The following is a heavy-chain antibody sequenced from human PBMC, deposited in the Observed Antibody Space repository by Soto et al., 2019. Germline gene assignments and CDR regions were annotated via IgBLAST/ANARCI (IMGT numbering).Heavy chain of an antibody. V-gene: IGHV1-3*01. Sequence: ASVKVSCKASGYTFTIYSMHWVRQAPGQRLEWMGWINAGNGNTKYSQKFQGRVTITRDTSASTAYMELSSLRSEDTAVYYCARESYYYYGLDVWGQGTTVTVSS. CDR1: GYTFTIYS. CDR2: INAGNGNT. J-gene: IGHJ6*02. CDR3: ARESYYYYGLDV.